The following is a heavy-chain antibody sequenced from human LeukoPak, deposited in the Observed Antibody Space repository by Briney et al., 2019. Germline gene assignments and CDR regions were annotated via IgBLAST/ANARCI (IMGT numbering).Heavy chain of an antibody. CDR3: ARSRGRLLLDAFDV. J-gene: IGHJ3*01. CDR2: ISGSGGST. Sequence: PGGSLRLSCAASGFTFSSYAMSWVRQAPGKGLEWVSAISGSGGSTYYADSVKGRFTISRDNSKNTLCLQMNSLRAEDTAVYYCARSRGRLLLDAFDVWGQGTMVTVSS. CDR1: GFTFSSYA. D-gene: IGHD2-21*02. V-gene: IGHV3-23*01.